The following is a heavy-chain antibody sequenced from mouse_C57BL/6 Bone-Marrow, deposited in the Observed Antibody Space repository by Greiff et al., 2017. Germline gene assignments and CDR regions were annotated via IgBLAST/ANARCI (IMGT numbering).Heavy chain of an antibody. V-gene: IGHV1-85*01. CDR2: IYPRDGST. CDR3: ARDYGSSYGYFDV. J-gene: IGHJ1*03. Sequence: QVHVKQSGPELVKPGASVKLSCKASGYTFTSYDINWVKQRPGQGLEWIGWIYPRDGSTKYNEKFKGKATLTVDTSSSTAYMELHSLTSEDSAVYFCARDYGSSYGYFDVWGTGTTVTVSS. D-gene: IGHD1-1*01. CDR1: GYTFTSYD.